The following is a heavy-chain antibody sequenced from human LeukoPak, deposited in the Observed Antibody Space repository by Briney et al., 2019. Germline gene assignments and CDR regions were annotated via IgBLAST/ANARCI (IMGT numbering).Heavy chain of an antibody. J-gene: IGHJ3*02. D-gene: IGHD2/OR15-2a*01. CDR2: SYHSGST. V-gene: IGHV4-4*02. CDR3: ARLSPDGFDI. Sequence: PSETLSLTCAVSGXSITSSKWWTWVREPPGKGLEWIGESYHSGSTNYNPSLKSRVTISVDNSTKQFSLKLSSVTAADTAVYYCARLSPDGFDIWGQGTMVTVFS. CDR1: GXSITSSKW.